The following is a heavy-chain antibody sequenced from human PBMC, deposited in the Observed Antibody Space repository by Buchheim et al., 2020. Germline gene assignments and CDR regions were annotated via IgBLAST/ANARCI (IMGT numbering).Heavy chain of an antibody. D-gene: IGHD6-19*01. V-gene: IGHV3-74*01. J-gene: IGHJ4*02. CDR2: IDSDGTNT. CDR3: VRSSGRPEY. CDR1: GFTFSSHW. Sequence: EVQLVESGGGLIQPGGSLRLSCAASGFTFSSHWMHWVRQAPGKGLVWVARIDSDGTNTFYADSVKGRFTISRDNAKNPLHLQMDSLRAEGTAVCHCVRSSGRPEYWGQGTL.